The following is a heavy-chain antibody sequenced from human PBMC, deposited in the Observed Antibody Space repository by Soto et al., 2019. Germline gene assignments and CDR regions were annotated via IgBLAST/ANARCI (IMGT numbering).Heavy chain of an antibody. J-gene: IGHJ6*02. V-gene: IGHV1-69*01. Sequence: QVQLVQSGAEVKKPGSSVKVSCKASGGTFSSYAISWVRQAPGQGLEWMGGIIPIFGTANYAQKFQGRATITADDSTSTAYMELSSLRSEDTAVYYCASPRYCSSTSCHPQYYYYYGMDVWGQGTTVTVSS. D-gene: IGHD2-2*01. CDR1: GGTFSSYA. CDR2: IIPIFGTA. CDR3: ASPRYCSSTSCHPQYYYYYGMDV.